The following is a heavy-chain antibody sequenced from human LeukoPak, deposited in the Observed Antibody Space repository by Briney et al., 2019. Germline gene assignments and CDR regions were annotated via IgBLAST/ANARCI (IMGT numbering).Heavy chain of an antibody. CDR3: ARATKYYYDSSGYYGRPGVYYFDY. Sequence: PSETLSLTCAVYGGSFSGYYWSWIRQPPGKGLEWIGEINHSGSTNYNPSLKSRVTISVDTSKNQFSLKLSSVTAADTAVYYCARATKYYYDSSGYYGRPGVYYFDYWGQGTLVTVSS. V-gene: IGHV4-34*01. CDR2: INHSGST. J-gene: IGHJ4*02. CDR1: GGSFSGYY. D-gene: IGHD3-22*01.